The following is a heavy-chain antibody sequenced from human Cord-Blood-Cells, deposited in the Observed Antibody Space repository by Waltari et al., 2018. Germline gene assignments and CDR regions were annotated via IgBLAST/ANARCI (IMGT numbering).Heavy chain of an antibody. D-gene: IGHD6-6*01. CDR3: ARSARMNRYDAFDI. J-gene: IGHJ3*02. CDR1: GYTFTSSR. Sequence: QVQLVQSGAEVKKPGASVKVSSTASGYTFTSSRHSWARTAPGQGLEWLGWISAYNGNTNYAQKLQGRVTMTTDTSTSTAYMELRSLRSDDTAVYYCARSARMNRYDAFDIWGQGTMVTVSS. CDR2: ISAYNGNT. V-gene: IGHV1-18*01.